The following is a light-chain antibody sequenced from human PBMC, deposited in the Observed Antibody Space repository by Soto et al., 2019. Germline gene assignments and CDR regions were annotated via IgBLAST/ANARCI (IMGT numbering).Light chain of an antibody. J-gene: IGKJ3*01. CDR1: QSVSSN. CDR2: GAS. Sequence: EIVMTQSPATLSVSPGERATLSCRASQSVSSNLAWYQQKPGQAPRLLTYGASTRATGIPARFSGSGSGTEFTFTISSLQSGDFAVYYCQQYNNWAFTFRPGTKVDIK. CDR3: QQYNNWAFT. V-gene: IGKV3-15*01.